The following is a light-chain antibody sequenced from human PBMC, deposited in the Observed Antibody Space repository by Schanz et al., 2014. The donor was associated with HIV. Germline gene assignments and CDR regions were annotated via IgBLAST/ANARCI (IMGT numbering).Light chain of an antibody. J-gene: IGKJ2*02. Sequence: EIVLTQSPGTLSLSPGERATLSCRASQSVSSYLAWYQQKLGQAPRLLIYGASRRATGIPDRFSGSGSRTDFTLTISRLEPEDFAVYFCQQYSNSPCTFGQGTKLEIK. CDR2: GAS. CDR3: QQYSNSPCT. V-gene: IGKV3-20*01. CDR1: QSVSSY.